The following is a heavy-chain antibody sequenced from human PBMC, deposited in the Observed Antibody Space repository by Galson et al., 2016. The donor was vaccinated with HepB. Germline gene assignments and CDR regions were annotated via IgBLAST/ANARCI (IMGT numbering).Heavy chain of an antibody. D-gene: IGHD2-21*02. J-gene: IGHJ1*01. CDR1: GGTFNSFP. CDR2: ILPVFGTS. CDR3: AGDFHCGGDCYEYFQH. V-gene: IGHV1-69*13. Sequence: SVKVSCKASGGTFNSFPINWVQQAPGQGLEWMGGILPVFGTSKYAQKFQGRLTITADESTSTAYMELSNLRSEDTAMYYCAGDFHCGGDCYEYFQHWGPGTLGT.